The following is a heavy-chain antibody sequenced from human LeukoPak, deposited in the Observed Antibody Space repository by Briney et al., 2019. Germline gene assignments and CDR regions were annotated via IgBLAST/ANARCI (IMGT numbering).Heavy chain of an antibody. V-gene: IGHV4-31*03. D-gene: IGHD5-12*01. Sequence: SETLSLTCTVYGGSLSSGGYFWNWFRQHPGKGLEWIGYIFHSGSTFYNPSLKSRVTISVDTSQNQFSLKLSSVTAADTAVYYCASSEATTTPPPYGMDVWGQGTTVTVSS. J-gene: IGHJ6*02. CDR1: GGSLSSGGYF. CDR3: ASSEATTTPPPYGMDV. CDR2: IFHSGST.